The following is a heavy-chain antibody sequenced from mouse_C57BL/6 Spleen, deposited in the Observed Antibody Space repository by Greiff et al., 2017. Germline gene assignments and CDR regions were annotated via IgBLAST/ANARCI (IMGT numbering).Heavy chain of an antibody. D-gene: IGHD2-12*01. CDR3: ARRRYETWDFDV. J-gene: IGHJ1*03. CDR2: IYPSDSET. V-gene: IGHV1-61*01. CDR1: GYTFTSYW. Sequence: QVQLQQPGAELVRPGSSVKLSCKASGYTFTSYWMDWVKQRPGQGLEWIGNIYPSDSETHYNQKFKDKATLTVDKSSSTAYMQHSSLTSEDSAVYYCARRRYETWDFDVWGTGTTVTVSS.